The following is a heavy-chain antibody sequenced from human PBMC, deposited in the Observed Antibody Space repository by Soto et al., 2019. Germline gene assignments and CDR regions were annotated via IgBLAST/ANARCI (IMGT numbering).Heavy chain of an antibody. CDR3: AKDPLLRYFDWLQYYFDY. J-gene: IGHJ4*02. V-gene: IGHV3-23*01. D-gene: IGHD3-9*01. CDR2: ISGSGGST. CDR1: GFTFSSYA. Sequence: GGSLRLSCAASGFTFSSYAMSWVRQAPGKGLEWVSAISGSGGSTYYADSVKGRFTISRDNSKNTLYLQMNSLRAEDTAVYYYAKDPLLRYFDWLQYYFDYWGQGTLVTVSS.